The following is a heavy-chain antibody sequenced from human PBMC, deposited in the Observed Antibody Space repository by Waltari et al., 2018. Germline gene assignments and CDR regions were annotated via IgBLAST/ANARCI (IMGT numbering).Heavy chain of an antibody. CDR1: GFTFSSYG. V-gene: IGHV3-30*18. CDR2: ISYDGSNK. CDR3: AKDLTGGGSYSYFDY. J-gene: IGHJ4*02. Sequence: QVQLVESGGGVVQPGTSLRLSCAASGFTFSSYGMHWVRQAPGKGLEWVAVISYDGSNKYYADSVKGRFTISRDNSKNTLYLQMNSLRAEDTAVYYCAKDLTGGGSYSYFDYWGQGTLVTVSS. D-gene: IGHD1-26*01.